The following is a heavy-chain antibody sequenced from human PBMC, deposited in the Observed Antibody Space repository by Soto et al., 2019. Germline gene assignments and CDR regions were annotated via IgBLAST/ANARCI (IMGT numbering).Heavy chain of an antibody. Sequence: SETLSLTCAVSGGSISGGGYSWSWIRQPPGKGLEWIGYIYHSGSTYYNPSLKSRVTISVDRSKNQFSLKLSSVTAADTAVYYCARGLSEYSSSSPYYYYGMDVWGQGTTVTV. CDR3: ARGLSEYSSSSPYYYYGMDV. D-gene: IGHD6-6*01. CDR1: GGSISGGGYS. CDR2: IYHSGST. V-gene: IGHV4-30-2*01. J-gene: IGHJ6*02.